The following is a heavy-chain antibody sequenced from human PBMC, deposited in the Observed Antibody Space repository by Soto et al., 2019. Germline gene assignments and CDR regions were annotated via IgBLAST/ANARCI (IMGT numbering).Heavy chain of an antibody. Sequence: QVQLVQSGAEVKKPGASVKISCTASGYIFTTYTIHWVRQAPGQRLEWMGWIEAGDGRTRYSQRFQDRVTITRDASARTAYMEVSSLRSEDTAVDYCARSSGWYALDIWGQGTTVIVSS. D-gene: IGHD6-19*01. CDR1: GYIFTTYT. J-gene: IGHJ3*02. CDR2: IEAGDGRT. CDR3: ARSSGWYALDI. V-gene: IGHV1-3*01.